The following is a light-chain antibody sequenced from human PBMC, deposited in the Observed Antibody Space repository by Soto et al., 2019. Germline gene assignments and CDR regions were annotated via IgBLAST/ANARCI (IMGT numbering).Light chain of an antibody. J-gene: IGKJ4*01. V-gene: IGKV3-11*01. Sequence: EIVLTQSPDTLSLSPGERATLSCRASQPISSSLAWYQHKPGQAPRLLIYDASNRATGTPARFSGSGSGTDFTLTISSLEPEDFAVYYCQKRGSWPFFGGGTKVEIK. CDR2: DAS. CDR3: QKRGSWPF. CDR1: QPISSS.